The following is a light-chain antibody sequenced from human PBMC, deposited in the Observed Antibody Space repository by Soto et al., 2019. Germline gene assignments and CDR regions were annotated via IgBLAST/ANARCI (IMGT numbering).Light chain of an antibody. Sequence: EIVLTQSPATLSLSPGERATLSCRASQSVSSSYLAWYQQKPGQAPRLLIYGASSRATGIPDRFSGSGSGTDFTLTISRVDPEDFAVYCCQQYGSSPITFGQGTRLEIK. CDR3: QQYGSSPIT. J-gene: IGKJ5*01. V-gene: IGKV3-20*01. CDR1: QSVSSSY. CDR2: GAS.